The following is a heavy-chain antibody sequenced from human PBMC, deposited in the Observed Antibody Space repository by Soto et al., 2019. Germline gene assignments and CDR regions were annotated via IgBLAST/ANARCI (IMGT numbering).Heavy chain of an antibody. CDR1: DGSISSYY. J-gene: IGHJ4*02. D-gene: IGHD4-17*01. CDR3: GRDTPLSVYANDY. V-gene: IGHV4-59*01. Sequence: PSETLSLTCTVSDGSISSYYWSWIRQPPGKGLEWIGYIYYSGSTNYNPSLKSRVTISVDTSKNQFSLKLSSVTAADTAVYYCGRDTPLSVYANDYWGQGTLVTVSS. CDR2: IYYSGST.